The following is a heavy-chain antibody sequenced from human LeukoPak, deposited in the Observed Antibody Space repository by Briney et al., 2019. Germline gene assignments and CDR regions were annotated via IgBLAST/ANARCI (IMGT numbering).Heavy chain of an antibody. D-gene: IGHD3-10*01. CDR1: GFTFDDYG. V-gene: IGHV3-20*04. J-gene: IGHJ4*02. Sequence: PGGSLRLSCAASGFTFDDYGMSWVRQAPGKGLEWVSGINWNGGSTGYADSVKGRFTISRDNAKNSLCLQMNSLRAEDTALHYCARRRVTFIRGVDITSYYFDYWGQGTLVTVSS. CDR3: ARRRVTFIRGVDITSYYFDY. CDR2: INWNGGST.